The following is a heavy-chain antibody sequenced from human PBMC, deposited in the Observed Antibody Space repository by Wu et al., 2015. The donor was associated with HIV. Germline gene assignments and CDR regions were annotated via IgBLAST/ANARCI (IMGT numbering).Heavy chain of an antibody. Sequence: QVQLVQSGAEVEKPGASVKVACKASGYTFISYDITWVRQAPGQGLEWMGWISAYNGNTNYAQKLQGRVTMTTDTSTNTAYMELRSLRSDDTAVYYCARIKXYYDTSGYLDYWGQGTLVTVSS. J-gene: IGHJ4*02. CDR3: ARIKXYYDTSGYLDY. D-gene: IGHD3-22*01. CDR1: GYTFISYD. V-gene: IGHV1-18*01. CDR2: ISAYNGNT.